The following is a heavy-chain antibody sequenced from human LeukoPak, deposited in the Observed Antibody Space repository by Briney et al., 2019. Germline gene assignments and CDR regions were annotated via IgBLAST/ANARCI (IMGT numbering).Heavy chain of an antibody. CDR1: GFTFSLYW. CDR3: ARDLPPGAFDI. J-gene: IGHJ3*02. V-gene: IGHV3-7*01. CDR2: IKQDGSEE. Sequence: GGSLRLSCVVSGFTFSLYWMNWVRQAPGKGLEWVANIKQDGSEEYYVDSVKGRFTISRDNAKNSLYLQMNSLRAEDTAVYYCARDLPPGAFDIWGQGTMVTVSS.